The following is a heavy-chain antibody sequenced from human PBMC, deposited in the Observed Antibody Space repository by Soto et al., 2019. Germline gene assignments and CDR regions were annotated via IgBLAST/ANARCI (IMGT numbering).Heavy chain of an antibody. Sequence: ASVKVSCKASGYTFTSYGISWVRQAPGQGLEWMGWISAYNGNTSYAQKLQGRVTMTTDTSTSTAYMELRSLRSDDTAVYYCARDGVDTATGYYYGMDVWGQGTTVTVSS. V-gene: IGHV1-18*01. J-gene: IGHJ6*02. CDR1: GYTFTSYG. D-gene: IGHD5-18*01. CDR2: ISAYNGNT. CDR3: ARDGVDTATGYYYGMDV.